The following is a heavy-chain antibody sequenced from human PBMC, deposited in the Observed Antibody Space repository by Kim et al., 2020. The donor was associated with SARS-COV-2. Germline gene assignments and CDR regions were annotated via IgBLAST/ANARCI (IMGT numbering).Heavy chain of an antibody. D-gene: IGHD3-10*01. Sequence: ASVKVSCKASGYTFTSYYMHWVRQAPGQGLEWMGIINPSGGSTSYAQKFQGRVTMTRDTSTSTVYMELSSLRSEDTAMYYCARERWSGKDRITMVRGVIRGFDYWGQGTLVTVSS. CDR3: ARERWSGKDRITMVRGVIRGFDY. V-gene: IGHV1-46*03. CDR1: GYTFTSYY. CDR2: INPSGGST. J-gene: IGHJ4*02.